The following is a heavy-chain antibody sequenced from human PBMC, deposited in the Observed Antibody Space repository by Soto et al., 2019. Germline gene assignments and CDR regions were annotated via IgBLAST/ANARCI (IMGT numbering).Heavy chain of an antibody. Sequence: QVQLVQSGAEVKKPGASVKVSCKASGYIFTSYDIHWVRQATGQGLEWMGWMNPNRGNTDYAQKFQGRVTMTRNTSISTASMELTSLISEDTAVYFCARGVSVYGLGSWGQGTLVIVSS. CDR1: GYIFTSYD. J-gene: IGHJ5*02. V-gene: IGHV1-8*01. CDR2: MNPNRGNT. D-gene: IGHD3-10*01. CDR3: ARGVSVYGLGS.